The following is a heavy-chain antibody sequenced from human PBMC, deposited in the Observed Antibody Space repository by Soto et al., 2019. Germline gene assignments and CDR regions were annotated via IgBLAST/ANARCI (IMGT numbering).Heavy chain of an antibody. CDR2: LSGSGSNT. Sequence: PGGSLRLSCAASGFTFSSYAMTWVRQAPGKGLEWVSTLSGSGSNTYYADSVKGRFTISRDNSKNTLFLQMNTLRAEDTAVYYCAKVLRGGAMPGPDYWGQGTLVTVSS. CDR1: GFTFSSYA. V-gene: IGHV3-23*01. CDR3: AKVLRGGAMPGPDY. D-gene: IGHD3-16*01. J-gene: IGHJ4*02.